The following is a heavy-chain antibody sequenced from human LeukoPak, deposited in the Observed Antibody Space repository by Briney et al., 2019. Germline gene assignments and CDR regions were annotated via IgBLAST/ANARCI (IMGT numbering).Heavy chain of an antibody. Sequence: SETLSLTCTVSGVSISTYSWSWIRQPPGKGLEWIGYISYSGSTSYNPSPRSRVTISVDTSKNQFSLKLSSVTAADTAVYYCARHNSSGWLDYWGQGTLVTVSS. CDR3: ARHNSSGWLDY. V-gene: IGHV4-59*08. J-gene: IGHJ4*02. CDR2: ISYSGST. CDR1: GVSISTYS. D-gene: IGHD6-19*01.